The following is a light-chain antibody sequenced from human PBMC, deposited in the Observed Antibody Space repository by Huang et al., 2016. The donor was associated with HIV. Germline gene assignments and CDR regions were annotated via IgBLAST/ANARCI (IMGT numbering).Light chain of an antibody. CDR2: SAS. J-gene: IGKJ5*01. Sequence: DILLTQSPSSLSASVGDRVTITCRASQNINTYLNWYQQKPGKAPNLLIHSASTLQTGVPYRFSGSGAGTDFTLTVNSLQPEDSATYYCQQGYSALITFGQGTRL. CDR3: QQGYSALIT. V-gene: IGKV1-39*01. CDR1: QNINTY.